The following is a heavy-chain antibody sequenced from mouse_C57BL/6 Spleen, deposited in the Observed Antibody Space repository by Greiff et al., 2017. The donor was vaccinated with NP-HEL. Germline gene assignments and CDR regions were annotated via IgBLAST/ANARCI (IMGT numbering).Heavy chain of an antibody. CDR1: GFTFSSYA. CDR2: ISDGGSYT. CDR3: AREAYYSKAWFAY. Sequence: EVKLVESGGGLVKPGGSLKLSCAASGFTFSSYAMSWVRQTPEKRLEWVATISDGGSYTYYPDNVKGRFTISRDNAKNNLYLQMSHLKSEDTAMYYCAREAYYSKAWFAYWGQGTLVTVSA. V-gene: IGHV5-4*01. D-gene: IGHD2-5*01. J-gene: IGHJ3*01.